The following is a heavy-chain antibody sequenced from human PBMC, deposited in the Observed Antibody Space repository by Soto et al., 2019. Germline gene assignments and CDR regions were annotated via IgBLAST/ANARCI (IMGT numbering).Heavy chain of an antibody. Sequence: GGSLRLSCAASGFTFSSYGMHWVRQAPGKGLEWVAVISNDGSYKYYADSVKGRFTISRDNSKSTLYLQMNSLRADDTAVYYCANFGDYGYYYYYYMDAWGKGTTVTVSS. V-gene: IGHV3-30*18. D-gene: IGHD4-17*01. CDR3: ANFGDYGYYYYYYMDA. CDR1: GFTFSSYG. CDR2: ISNDGSYK. J-gene: IGHJ6*03.